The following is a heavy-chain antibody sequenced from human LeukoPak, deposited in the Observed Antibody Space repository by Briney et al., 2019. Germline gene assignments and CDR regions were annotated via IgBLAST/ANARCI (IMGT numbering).Heavy chain of an antibody. CDR3: AKGGYSYGYYYYYGMDV. CDR2: ISYDGSNK. D-gene: IGHD5-18*01. J-gene: IGHJ6*04. CDR1: GFTFSSYA. V-gene: IGHV3-30*04. Sequence: GRSLRLSCAASGFTFSSYAMHWVRQAPGKGLEWVAVISYDGSNKYYADSVKGRFTISRDNSKNTLYLQMNSLRAEDTAVYYCAKGGYSYGYYYYYGMDVWGKGTTVTVSS.